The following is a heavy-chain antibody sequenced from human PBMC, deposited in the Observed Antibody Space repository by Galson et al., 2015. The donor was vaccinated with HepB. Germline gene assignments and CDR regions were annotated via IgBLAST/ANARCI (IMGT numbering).Heavy chain of an antibody. CDR2: MKPYNGAA. V-gene: IGHV1-2*06. J-gene: IGHJ5*02. Sequence: SVKVSCKASGYTFSDYYIHWVRLAPGQGLEWMGRMKPYNGAANYAQKFQGRVTMTRDTSINTAYMKLRSLTSDDMAVYYCAREGPKIPADWFDPWGQGTLVTVSS. D-gene: IGHD2-2*01. CDR1: GYTFSDYY. CDR3: AREGPKIPADWFDP.